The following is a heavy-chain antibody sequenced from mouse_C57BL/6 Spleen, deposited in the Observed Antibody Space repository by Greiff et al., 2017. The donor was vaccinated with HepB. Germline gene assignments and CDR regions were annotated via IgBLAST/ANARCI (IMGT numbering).Heavy chain of an antibody. V-gene: IGHV1-69*01. Sequence: QVQLQQPGAELVMPGASVKLSCKASGYTFTSYWMHWVKQRPGQGLEWIGEIDPSDSYTNYNQKFKGKSTLTVDKSSSPDYMQLSSLTSEDSAVYYCARRGGYDLFDYWGQGTTLTVSS. CDR1: GYTFTSYW. CDR3: ARRGGYDLFDY. D-gene: IGHD2-2*01. J-gene: IGHJ2*01. CDR2: IDPSDSYT.